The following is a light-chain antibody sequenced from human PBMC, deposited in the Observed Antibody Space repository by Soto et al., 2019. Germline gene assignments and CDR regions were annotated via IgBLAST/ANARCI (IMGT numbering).Light chain of an antibody. CDR3: QQYGSSPWT. Sequence: ESGLTQSPGTLSLSPGERATLSCRASQSVSSSYLAWYQQKPGQAPRLLIYGASTRATGIPDRFSGSGSGTDFTLTITRLEPEDFAVYYCQQYGSSPWTFGQGTKVDIK. V-gene: IGKV3-20*01. J-gene: IGKJ1*01. CDR1: QSVSSSY. CDR2: GAS.